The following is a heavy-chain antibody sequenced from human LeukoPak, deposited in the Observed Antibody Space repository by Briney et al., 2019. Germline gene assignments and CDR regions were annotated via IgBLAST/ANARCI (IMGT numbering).Heavy chain of an antibody. CDR2: IYYSGST. J-gene: IGHJ4*02. CDR1: GGSISSSSYY. Sequence: SETLSLTCTVSGGSISSSSYYWGWIRQPPGKGLEWIGSIYYSGSTYYNPSLKSRVTISVDTSKNQFSLKLSSVTAADTAVYYCARDQLWFGELLWGFDYWGQGTLVTVSS. V-gene: IGHV4-39*07. D-gene: IGHD3-10*01. CDR3: ARDQLWFGELLWGFDY.